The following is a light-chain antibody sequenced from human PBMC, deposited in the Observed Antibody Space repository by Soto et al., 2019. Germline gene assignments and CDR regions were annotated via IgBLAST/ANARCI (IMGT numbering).Light chain of an antibody. V-gene: IGKV3-15*01. CDR3: QQYAVWPPQT. CDR1: QSINVN. CDR2: GAS. Sequence: EILITHSPATLSVSPGERATLSFLSSQSINVNLAWYQQKPGQAPRLLIFGASTRATGIPARFSGSGSGTEFTLTISSLQPEDFAVYYCQQYAVWPPQTFGQGTKVDIK. J-gene: IGKJ1*01.